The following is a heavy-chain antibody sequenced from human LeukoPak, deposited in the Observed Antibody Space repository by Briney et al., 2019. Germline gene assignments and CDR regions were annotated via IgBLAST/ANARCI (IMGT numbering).Heavy chain of an antibody. CDR3: ARDQEGFDY. Sequence: ASVKVSCKASGYTFTSNYLHRVRQAPGQGLEWMGMIYPRDGSTSYAQKFQGRVTVTRDTSTSTVHMELSGLRSEDTAVYYCARDQEGFDYWGQGTLVTVSS. V-gene: IGHV1-46*01. CDR1: GYTFTSNY. J-gene: IGHJ4*02. CDR2: IYPRDGST.